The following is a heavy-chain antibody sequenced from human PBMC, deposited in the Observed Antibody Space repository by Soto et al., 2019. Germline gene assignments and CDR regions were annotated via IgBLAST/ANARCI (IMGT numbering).Heavy chain of an antibody. Sequence: QVQLVESGGGVVQPGKSLRLSCVVSGIAFPSYAMHWVRQTPGKGLEWVAVMSAHGDKQYYADSVKGRFTISRDNSNNTLYLQMHSLGVEDTAVYYCATNSGWGTFYYFDFWGQGTPVTVSS. CDR1: GIAFPSYA. CDR3: ATNSGWGTFYYFDF. J-gene: IGHJ4*02. D-gene: IGHD6-19*01. CDR2: MSAHGDKQ. V-gene: IGHV3-30-3*01.